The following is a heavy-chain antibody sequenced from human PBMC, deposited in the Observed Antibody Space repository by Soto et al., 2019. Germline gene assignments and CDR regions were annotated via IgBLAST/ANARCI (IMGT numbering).Heavy chain of an antibody. J-gene: IGHJ4*02. CDR3: ARLHDFWSGYPSNY. V-gene: IGHV1-69*02. D-gene: IGHD3-3*01. CDR2: IIPILGIA. Sequence: QVPLVQSGAEVKKPGSSVKVSCKASGGTFSSYTISWVRQAPGQGLEWMGRIIPILGIANYAQKFQGRVTITADKSTSTAYMELSSLRSEDTAVYYCARLHDFWSGYPSNYWGQGTLVTVSS. CDR1: GGTFSSYT.